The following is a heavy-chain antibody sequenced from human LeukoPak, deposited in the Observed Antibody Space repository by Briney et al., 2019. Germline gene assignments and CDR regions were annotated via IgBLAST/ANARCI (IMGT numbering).Heavy chain of an antibody. CDR2: IKQDGSEK. Sequence: GGSLRLSCAASGFTFSSYGMHWVRQAPGKGLEWVANIKQDGSEKYYVDSVKGRFTISRDNAKNSLYLQLNSLRAEDTAVYYCARAYGYYDFWTGYFGFDYWGQGTLVTVSS. CDR3: ARAYGYYDFWTGYFGFDY. CDR1: GFTFSSYG. V-gene: IGHV3-7*01. J-gene: IGHJ4*02. D-gene: IGHD3-3*01.